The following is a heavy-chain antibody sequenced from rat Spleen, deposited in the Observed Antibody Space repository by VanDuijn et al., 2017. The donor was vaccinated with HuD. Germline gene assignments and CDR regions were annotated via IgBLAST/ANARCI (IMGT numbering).Heavy chain of an antibody. CDR1: GFTFSDYY. J-gene: IGHJ3*01. CDR3: TTENYWFAY. D-gene: IGHD1-10*01. Sequence: EVQLVESDGGLVQPGRSLKLSCAASGFTFSDYYMAWVRQAPTKGLEWVATISYDGTGTYYRDSVKGRFTISRDNAKNTLYLQMDSLRSEDTATYYCTTENYWFAYWGQGTLVTVSS. V-gene: IGHV5-20*01. CDR2: ISYDGTGT.